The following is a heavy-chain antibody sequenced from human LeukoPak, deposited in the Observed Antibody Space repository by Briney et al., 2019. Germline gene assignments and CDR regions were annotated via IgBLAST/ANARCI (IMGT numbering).Heavy chain of an antibody. Sequence: GGSLRLSCAASGFTFSSYSMNWVRQAPGKGLEWVSYISSSGSTIYYADSVKGRFTISRDNAKNSLYLQMNSLRAEDTAVYYCARDGPCGGDCYYDAFDIWGQGTMVTVSS. D-gene: IGHD2-21*02. J-gene: IGHJ3*02. CDR2: ISSSGSTI. V-gene: IGHV3-48*04. CDR1: GFTFSSYS. CDR3: ARDGPCGGDCYYDAFDI.